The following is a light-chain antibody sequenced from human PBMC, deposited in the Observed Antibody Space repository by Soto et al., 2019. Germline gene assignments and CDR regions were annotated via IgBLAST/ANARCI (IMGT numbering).Light chain of an antibody. CDR1: QSVSSSY. Sequence: EIVLMQSPGILSLSPGERATLSCRASQSVSSSYLAWYQQKPGQAPRLLIYGASSRATGIPDRFSGSGSGTDFTLTISRLEPEDFAVYYCQQYGSSPQTFGHGTKLEIK. J-gene: IGKJ2*01. CDR2: GAS. CDR3: QQYGSSPQT. V-gene: IGKV3-20*01.